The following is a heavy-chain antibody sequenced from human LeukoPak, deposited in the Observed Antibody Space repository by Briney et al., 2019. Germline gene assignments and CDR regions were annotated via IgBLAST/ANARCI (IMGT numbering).Heavy chain of an antibody. CDR1: GGSVSKNTYH. V-gene: IGHV4-61*05. J-gene: IGHJ4*02. CDR3: ARFRSSGWYYFDS. Sequence: SESLSLTCTVSGGSVSKNTYHWGWVRQPPGRGLEWIAYIYYIGNTNYNPSLKSRATISIDTSKNQFSLTLSSVTAADTAVYYCARFRSSGWYYFDSWGRGMPVSVSS. CDR2: IYYIGNT. D-gene: IGHD6-19*01.